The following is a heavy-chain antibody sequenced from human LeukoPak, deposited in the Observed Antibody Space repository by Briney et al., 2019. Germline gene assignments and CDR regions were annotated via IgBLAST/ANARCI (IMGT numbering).Heavy chain of an antibody. Sequence: PGGSLRLSCAASGSTFSSYAMSWVRQAPGKGLEWVSAISGSGGSTYYADSVKGRFTISRDNSKNTLYLQMNSLRAEDTAVYYCAKPVASSWYHFDYWGQGTLVTVSS. CDR2: ISGSGGST. V-gene: IGHV3-23*01. D-gene: IGHD6-13*01. J-gene: IGHJ4*02. CDR3: AKPVASSWYHFDY. CDR1: GSTFSSYA.